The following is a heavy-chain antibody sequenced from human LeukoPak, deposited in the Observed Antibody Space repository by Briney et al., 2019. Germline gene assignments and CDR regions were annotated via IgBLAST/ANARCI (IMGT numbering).Heavy chain of an antibody. V-gene: IGHV3-23*01. J-gene: IGHJ5*02. CDR2: ISNDGGGT. Sequence: GGSLRLPCTASGFIFHNFGLLWVRQAPAKGLEGGSAISNDGGGTTYADFVKGRFTISRDNSNNTLFLQMNSLRAEDTALYYCAKGSSGYFADLWGQGTLVTVSS. CDR3: AKGSSGYFADL. CDR1: GFIFHNFG. D-gene: IGHD3-22*01.